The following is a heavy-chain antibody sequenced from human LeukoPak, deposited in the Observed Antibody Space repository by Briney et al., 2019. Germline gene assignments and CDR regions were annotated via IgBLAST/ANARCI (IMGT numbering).Heavy chain of an antibody. CDR2: IRYDGSNK. V-gene: IGHV3-30*02. D-gene: IGHD6-19*01. J-gene: IGHJ4*02. Sequence: PGGSLRLSCAASGFTFSGSGMHWVRQAPGKGLDWVAFIRYDGSNKYYADSVKGRFTISRDNSNNTLYLQMNSLRPEDTAMYYCAKSIPTIAVAVSTRQWGQGTLVTVSS. CDR1: GFTFSGSG. CDR3: AKSIPTIAVAVSTRQ.